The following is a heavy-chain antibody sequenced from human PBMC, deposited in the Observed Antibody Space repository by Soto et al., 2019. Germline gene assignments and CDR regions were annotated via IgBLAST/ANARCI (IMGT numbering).Heavy chain of an antibody. CDR3: AHRQSALEWLLENWFDP. CDR1: GFSLSTSGVG. CDR2: IYWDDDK. Sequence: SGPTLVNPTQTLTLTCTFSGFSLSTSGVGVGWIRQPPGKALEWLALIYWDDDKRYSPSLKSRLTITKDTSKNQVVLTMTNMDPVDTATYYCAHRQSALEWLLENWFDPWGQGTLVTVSS. J-gene: IGHJ5*02. V-gene: IGHV2-5*02. D-gene: IGHD3-3*01.